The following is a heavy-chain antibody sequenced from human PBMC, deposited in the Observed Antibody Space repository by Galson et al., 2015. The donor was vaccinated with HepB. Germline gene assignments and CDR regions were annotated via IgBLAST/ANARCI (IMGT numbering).Heavy chain of an antibody. CDR1: GFTFNDHW. V-gene: IGHV3-74*01. Sequence: SLRLSCAASGFTFNDHWMHWVRQAPGKGLVWVSRINSDGSSTSYADSVKGRFTISRDNAKNTLYLQMNSLRVEDTALYYCARAPLRFLEWPQDWGQGTLVTVSS. CDR2: INSDGSST. CDR3: ARAPLRFLEWPQD. J-gene: IGHJ4*02. D-gene: IGHD3-3*01.